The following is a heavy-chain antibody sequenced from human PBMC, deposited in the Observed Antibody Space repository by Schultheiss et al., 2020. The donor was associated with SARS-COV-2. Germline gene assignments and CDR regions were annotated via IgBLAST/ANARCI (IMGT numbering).Heavy chain of an antibody. J-gene: IGHJ1*01. V-gene: IGHV3-13*01. CDR2: IGTAGDT. CDR1: GFTFSSYD. D-gene: IGHD3-10*01. Sequence: GGSLRLSCAASGFTFSSYDMHWVRQATGKGLEWVSAIGTAGDTYYPGSVKGRFTISRENAKNSLYLQMNSLRTEDTAFYYCARDRTYYYGSGDSEYFHNWGQGTLVTVSS. CDR3: ARDRTYYYGSGDSEYFHN.